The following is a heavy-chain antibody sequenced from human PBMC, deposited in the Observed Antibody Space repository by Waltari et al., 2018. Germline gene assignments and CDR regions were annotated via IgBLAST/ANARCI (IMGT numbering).Heavy chain of an antibody. J-gene: IGHJ4*02. Sequence: QVQLQESGPGLVKPSETLSLTCTVSGGSISSYYWSWIRQPPGKGLEWIGYIYYSGSTNYNPSRNSRVTISVDTSKNQFSLKLSSVTAADTAVYYCARGGYSSGYDYFDYWGQGTLVTVSS. CDR2: IYYSGST. CDR1: GGSISSYY. D-gene: IGHD6-19*01. CDR3: ARGGYSSGYDYFDY. V-gene: IGHV4-59*01.